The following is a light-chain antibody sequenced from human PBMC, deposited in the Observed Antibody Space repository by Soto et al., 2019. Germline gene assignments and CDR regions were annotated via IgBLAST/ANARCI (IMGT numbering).Light chain of an antibody. CDR3: QQYGSSPKLT. CDR1: QSISRW. Sequence: PSTLSESVGDRVTITCRASQSISRWLALYQQKPGKAPNLLIYDASSLESGVPSRFSGSGSGTEFTLTISSLQPDDFAVYYCQQYGSSPKLTFGGGTKVDIK. J-gene: IGKJ4*01. CDR2: DAS. V-gene: IGKV1-5*01.